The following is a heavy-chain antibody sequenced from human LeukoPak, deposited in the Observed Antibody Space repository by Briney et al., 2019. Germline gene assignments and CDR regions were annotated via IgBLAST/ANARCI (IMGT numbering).Heavy chain of an antibody. CDR3: ARGGGYYYGSGSYSPRAYNWFDP. CDR2: ISAYNGNT. J-gene: IGHJ5*02. D-gene: IGHD3-10*01. CDR1: GYTFTSYD. Sequence: GASVKVSCKASGYTFTSYDISWVRQAPGQGLEWMGWISAYNGNTNYAQKLQGRVTMTTDTSTSRAYMELRSLRSDDTAVYYCARGGGYYYGSGSYSPRAYNWFDPWGQGTLVTVSS. V-gene: IGHV1-18*01.